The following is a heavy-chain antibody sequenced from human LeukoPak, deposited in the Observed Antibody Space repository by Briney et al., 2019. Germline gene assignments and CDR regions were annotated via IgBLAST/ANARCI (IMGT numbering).Heavy chain of an antibody. CDR3: ARDRGETGDFDH. V-gene: IGHV1-69*05. J-gene: IGHJ4*02. CDR2: IIPIFGTA. CDR1: GGTFSSYA. D-gene: IGHD1-1*01. Sequence: ASVKVSCKASGGTFSSYAISWVRQAPGQGLEWMGGIIPIFGTANYAQKFQGRVTIARDTSASTAYMELSSLRSEDTAVYYCARDRGETGDFDHWGQGTLVTVSS.